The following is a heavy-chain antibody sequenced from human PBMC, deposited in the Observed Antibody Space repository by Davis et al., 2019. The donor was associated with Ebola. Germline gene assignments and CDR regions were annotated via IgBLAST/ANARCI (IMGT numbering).Heavy chain of an antibody. CDR3: TTVERTFYYETSGTSGHFYYMDV. CDR2: IIGGGGGT. D-gene: IGHD3-22*01. CDR1: GFTYSNYG. V-gene: IGHV3-23*01. Sequence: GESLKISCAASGFTYSNYGMNWVRQAPGKGLEWVSSIIGGGGGTYYADSVKGRFTISRDNSKNTLYLQMNSLRAEDTALYYCTTVERTFYYETSGTSGHFYYMDVWGKGTTVTVSS. J-gene: IGHJ6*03.